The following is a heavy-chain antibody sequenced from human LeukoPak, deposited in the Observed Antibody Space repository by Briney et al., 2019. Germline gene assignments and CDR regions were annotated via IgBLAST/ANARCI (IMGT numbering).Heavy chain of an antibody. CDR1: GGSLSPTKW. CDR3: SRESGAFCPFGY. J-gene: IGHJ4*02. D-gene: IGHD1-26*01. CDR2: ISLTGQT. Sequence: PSRTPSPTLGGSGGSLSPTKWGGLGPPPPRRGRGGIGEISLTGQTNYNPSLNGRVTMSLDESRNQLSLKLTSVTAADTAIYYCSRESGAFCPFGYWGQGTLVIVPP. V-gene: IGHV4-4*02.